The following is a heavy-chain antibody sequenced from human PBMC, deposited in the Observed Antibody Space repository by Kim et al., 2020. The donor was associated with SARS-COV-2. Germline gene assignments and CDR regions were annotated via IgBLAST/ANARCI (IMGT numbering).Heavy chain of an antibody. CDR3: ARFRRPLAAAATYYFDY. D-gene: IGHD6-13*01. Sequence: SETLSLTCAVYGVSFSGYYWSWIRQPPGKGLEWIGEINHSGSTNYNPSVKSRVTISVDTYKNQSSLKLSSVTAADAAVYYCARFRRPLAAAATYYFDYWVQRTLVTVSS. V-gene: IGHV4-34*01. CDR1: GVSFSGYY. CDR2: INHSGST. J-gene: IGHJ4*02.